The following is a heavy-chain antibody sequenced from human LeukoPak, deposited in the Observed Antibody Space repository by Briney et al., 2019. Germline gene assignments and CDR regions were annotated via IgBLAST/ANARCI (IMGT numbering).Heavy chain of an antibody. CDR1: GFTFSSYA. J-gene: IGHJ6*03. D-gene: IGHD4-11*01. Sequence: GGSLRLSCAASGFTFSSYAMSWVRQAPGKGLEWVSAISGSGGSTYYADSVKGRFTISRDNSKNTLYLQMNSLRAEDTAVYYCAKRGNYSNFNYYYYMDVWGKGTTVTVSS. CDR2: ISGSGGST. V-gene: IGHV3-23*01. CDR3: AKRGNYSNFNYYYYMDV.